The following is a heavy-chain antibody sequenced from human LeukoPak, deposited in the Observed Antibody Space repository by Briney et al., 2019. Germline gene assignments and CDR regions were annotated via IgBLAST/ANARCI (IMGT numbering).Heavy chain of an antibody. Sequence: PGGSLRLSCAASGFTFSSYAMHWVRQAPGKGLEWVAVISYDGSNKYYADSVKGRFTISRDNSKNTLYLQMNSLRAEDTAVYYCARDGSPYNPRFDYWGQGTLVTVSS. CDR1: GFTFSSYA. D-gene: IGHD5-24*01. V-gene: IGHV3-30-3*01. CDR3: ARDGSPYNPRFDY. J-gene: IGHJ4*02. CDR2: ISYDGSNK.